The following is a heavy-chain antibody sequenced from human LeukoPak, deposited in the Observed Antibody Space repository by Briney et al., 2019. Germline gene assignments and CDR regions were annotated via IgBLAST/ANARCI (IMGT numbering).Heavy chain of an antibody. CDR1: GYTFTSSY. Sequence: GASVKVSCKASGYTFTSSYMHWVRQAPGQGLEWMGIINPSGGSTNYAQKFQGRVTMTRDTSTSTVYMELSSLRSEDTAVYYCARGSSGNYHFDFWGQGTLVTVSS. D-gene: IGHD1-26*01. J-gene: IGHJ4*02. V-gene: IGHV1-46*01. CDR3: ARGSSGNYHFDF. CDR2: INPSGGST.